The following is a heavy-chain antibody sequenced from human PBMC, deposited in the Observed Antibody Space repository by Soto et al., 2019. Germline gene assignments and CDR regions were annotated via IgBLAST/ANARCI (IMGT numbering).Heavy chain of an antibody. CDR2: ISWNSGSI. CDR1: GFTFDDYA. Sequence: EVQLVESGGGLVQPGRSLRLSCAASGFTFDDYAMHWVRQAPGKGLEWVSGISWNSGSIGYADSVKGRFTISRDNAKNSLYLQMNSLRAEDTALYYCAKDIGAAYCGGDCYFVAFDIWGQGTMVTVSS. CDR3: AKDIGAAYCGGDCYFVAFDI. D-gene: IGHD2-21*02. J-gene: IGHJ3*02. V-gene: IGHV3-9*01.